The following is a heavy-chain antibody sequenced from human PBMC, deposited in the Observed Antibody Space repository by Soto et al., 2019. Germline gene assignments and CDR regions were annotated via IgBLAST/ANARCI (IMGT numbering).Heavy chain of an antibody. V-gene: IGHV4-39*01. CDR1: AGSISTSSYY. Sequence: QLQLQESGPRLLQPSETLSLICTVSAGSISTSSYYWGWIRQPPGKGLEWVGSISYSGSTYYNPSLKSRLIPAVNTPKTQSALKLSSVSAADTAVYLYGRQGRRASTNSYMDVGGKGNTVTASS. J-gene: IGHJ6*03. CDR2: ISYSGST. CDR3: GRQGRRASTNSYMDV.